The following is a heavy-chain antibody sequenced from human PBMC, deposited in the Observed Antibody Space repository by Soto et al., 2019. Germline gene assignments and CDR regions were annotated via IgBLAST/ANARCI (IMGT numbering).Heavy chain of an antibody. CDR3: AAVSSLRFLEWTPAPAYYYRMDV. J-gene: IGHJ6*02. V-gene: IGHV1-58*01. D-gene: IGHD3-3*01. CDR1: GFTFTSSA. Sequence: GASVKVSCKASGFTFTSSAVQWVRQARGQRLEWTGWIVVGSGNTNYAQKSQERVTITRDMSTSTAYMELSSLRSEDTAVYYCAAVSSLRFLEWTPAPAYYYRMDVWGQGTTVTVSS. CDR2: IVVGSGNT.